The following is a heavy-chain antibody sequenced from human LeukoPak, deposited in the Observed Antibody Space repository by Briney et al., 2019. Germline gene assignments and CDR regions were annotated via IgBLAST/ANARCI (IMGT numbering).Heavy chain of an antibody. Sequence: GESLKTSCKGSGYSFTSYWIGWVRQMPGKGLEWMGIIYPGDSDTRYSPSFQGQVTISADKAISTAYLQWSSLNASDTAMYYFARQSYYYSSGYSPLSAFDIWGQGTMVSVSS. CDR3: ARQSYYYSSGYSPLSAFDI. CDR2: IYPGDSDT. CDR1: GYSFTSYW. V-gene: IGHV5-51*01. J-gene: IGHJ3*02. D-gene: IGHD3-22*01.